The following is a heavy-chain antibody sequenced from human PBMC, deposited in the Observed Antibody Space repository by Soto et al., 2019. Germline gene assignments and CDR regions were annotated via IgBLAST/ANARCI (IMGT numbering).Heavy chain of an antibody. V-gene: IGHV1-69*13. CDR2: IIPIFGTA. D-gene: IGHD6-13*01. Sequence: SVKVSCKASGGTFSSYAISWVRQAPGQGLEWMGGIIPIFGTANYAQKFQGRVTITADESTSTAYMELSSLRSEDTAVYYCARALAAAGTYYYYGMDVWGQGTTVTVSS. CDR1: GGTFSSYA. CDR3: ARALAAAGTYYYYGMDV. J-gene: IGHJ6*02.